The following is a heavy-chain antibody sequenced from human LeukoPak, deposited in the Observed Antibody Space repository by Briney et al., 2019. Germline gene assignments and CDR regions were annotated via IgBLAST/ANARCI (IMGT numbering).Heavy chain of an antibody. Sequence: SETLSLTCTVSGNSISTSKSYWGWIRQPPLKGLEWIGSIYYSGSTYYNPSLKSRVTISVDTSKNQFSLKLSSVTAADTAVYYCARIPSLYDSSGYNWFDPWGQGTLVTVSS. D-gene: IGHD3-22*01. CDR1: GNSISTSKSY. V-gene: IGHV4-39*01. CDR2: IYYSGST. J-gene: IGHJ5*02. CDR3: ARIPSLYDSSGYNWFDP.